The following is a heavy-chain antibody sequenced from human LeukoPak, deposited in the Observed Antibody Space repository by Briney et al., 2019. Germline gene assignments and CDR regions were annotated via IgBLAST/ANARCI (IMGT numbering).Heavy chain of an antibody. CDR1: GDSMSSYY. CDR3: ARSIAAHGPTHNWFDP. Sequence: PSETLSLTCTVSGDSMSSYYWSWIRQPPGKGMEYIGSIDYRGSTKYNPSLKSRVTISVDTSKNQFSLKLSSVTAADTAVYYCARSIAAHGPTHNWFDPWGQGTLVTVSS. J-gene: IGHJ5*02. CDR2: IDYRGST. V-gene: IGHV4-59*08. D-gene: IGHD6-13*01.